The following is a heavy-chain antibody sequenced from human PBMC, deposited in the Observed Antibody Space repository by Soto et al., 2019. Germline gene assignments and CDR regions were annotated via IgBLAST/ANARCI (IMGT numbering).Heavy chain of an antibody. V-gene: IGHV4-30-2*01. CDR2: IYHSGST. J-gene: IGHJ5*02. D-gene: IGHD1-7*01. CDR3: ARGTTDNWFDP. CDR1: GGSISSGGYS. Sequence: SETLSLTCAVSGGSISSGGYSWSWIRQPPGKGLEWIGYIYHSGSTYYNPSLKSRVTISVDRSKNQFSLKLSSVTAADTAVYYCARGTTDNWFDPWGQGTLVTVSS.